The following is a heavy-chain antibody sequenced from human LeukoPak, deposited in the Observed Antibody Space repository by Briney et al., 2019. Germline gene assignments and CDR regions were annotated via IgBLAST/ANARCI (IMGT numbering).Heavy chain of an antibody. Sequence: SETLSLTCGVYGESFSDYYWTWIRQPPGKGLEWIGEINHRGSTSYNPSLKSRVTLSVDTSKNQFSMKVSSVTAADTAVYCCARTMEGYCSGGSCYQYSYYMDVWGKGTTVTVSS. D-gene: IGHD2-15*01. CDR1: GESFSDYY. CDR3: ARTMEGYCSGGSCYQYSYYMDV. V-gene: IGHV4-34*01. CDR2: INHRGST. J-gene: IGHJ6*03.